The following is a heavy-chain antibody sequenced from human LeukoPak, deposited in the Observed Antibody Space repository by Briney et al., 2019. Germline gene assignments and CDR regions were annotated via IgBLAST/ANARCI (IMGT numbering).Heavy chain of an antibody. CDR2: INSDGSST. CDR1: GFTFSSYW. D-gene: IGHD3-22*01. V-gene: IGHV3-74*01. CDR3: ARAWYYYDSSGLLY. J-gene: IGHJ4*02. Sequence: PGGSLRLSCAASGFTFSSYWMHWVRQARGKELVWVSRINSDGSSTSYADSVKGRFTISRDNANNTLYLQMNSLRAEDTAVYYCARAWYYYDSSGLLYWGQGTLVTVSS.